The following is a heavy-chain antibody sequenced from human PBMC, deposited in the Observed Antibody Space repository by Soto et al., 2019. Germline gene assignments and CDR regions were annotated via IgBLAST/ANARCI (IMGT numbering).Heavy chain of an antibody. J-gene: IGHJ6*03. Sequence: QVQLQQWGAGLLKPSETLSLTCAVYGGSFSGYYWSWIRQPPGKGLEWIGEINHSGSTNYNPSLKSRVTISVDTSKNQCSLKLSSVTAADTAVYYCARVWFGEGDYYYYYLDVWGKGTTVPVSS. V-gene: IGHV4-34*01. D-gene: IGHD3-10*01. CDR1: GGSFSGYY. CDR3: ARVWFGEGDYYYYYLDV. CDR2: INHSGST.